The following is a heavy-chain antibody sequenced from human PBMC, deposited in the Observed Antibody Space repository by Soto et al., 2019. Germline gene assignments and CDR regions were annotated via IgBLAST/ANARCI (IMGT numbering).Heavy chain of an antibody. Sequence: QVQLVQSGAEVKKPGASVKVSCKASGYTFTSYGISWVRQAPGQGLEWMGWLSAYNGNTNYAQKLQGRVTMTTDTSTRTAYMELRSLRSDDTAVYYCAREWMLTIFGNYYYGMDVWGKGTTVTVSS. CDR2: LSAYNGNT. CDR1: GYTFTSYG. CDR3: AREWMLTIFGNYYYGMDV. D-gene: IGHD3-3*01. V-gene: IGHV1-18*01. J-gene: IGHJ6*04.